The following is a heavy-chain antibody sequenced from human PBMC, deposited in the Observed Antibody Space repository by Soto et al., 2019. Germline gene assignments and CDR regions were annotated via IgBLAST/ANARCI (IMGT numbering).Heavy chain of an antibody. Sequence: ASVKVSCKASGYTFTSYGISWVRQAPGQGLEWMGWISAYNGNTNYAQKLQGRVTMTTDTSTSTAYMELRSLRSDDTAVYYCASTYSSGWYRDWFDPWGQGTLVTVSS. J-gene: IGHJ5*02. CDR3: ASTYSSGWYRDWFDP. CDR2: ISAYNGNT. D-gene: IGHD6-19*01. V-gene: IGHV1-18*01. CDR1: GYTFTSYG.